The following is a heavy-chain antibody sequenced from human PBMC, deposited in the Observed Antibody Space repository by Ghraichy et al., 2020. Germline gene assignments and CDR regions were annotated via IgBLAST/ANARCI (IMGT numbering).Heavy chain of an antibody. CDR3: ARHRSFDY. CDR1: GGSISSFY. V-gene: IGHV4-59*08. J-gene: IGHJ4*02. CDR2: ISYSGST. Sequence: SETLSLTCTVSGGSISSFYWSWIRQPPGKGLEWIGYISYSGSTNYNPSLKSRVTMSVDTSKNQFSLKLSSVTAADTAVYYCARHRSFDYWGQGTLVTVSS.